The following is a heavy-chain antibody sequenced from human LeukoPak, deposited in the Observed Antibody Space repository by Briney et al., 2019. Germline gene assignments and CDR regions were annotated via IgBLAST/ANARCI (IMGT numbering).Heavy chain of an antibody. V-gene: IGHV4-59*08. J-gene: IGHJ3*01. CDR3: ARRRVYDKRAFDA. D-gene: IGHD3-16*01. CDR1: GGSISGYY. CDR2: TYHSGST. Sequence: SETLSLTCTISGGSISGYYWSWIRQPPGKGLEWIGYTYHSGSTDYNPSLRGRVAMSLDTSRKQLSLKLSSVTAADTAIYYCARRRVYDKRAFDAWGQGTMVTVSS.